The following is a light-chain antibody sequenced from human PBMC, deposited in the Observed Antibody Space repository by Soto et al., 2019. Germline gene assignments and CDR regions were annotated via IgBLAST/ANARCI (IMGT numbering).Light chain of an antibody. Sequence: DIQMTQSPSSLSASVGDRVTITCRASQGVGNDLAWFQQKPGKAPDRLIYAASSLHSGVPSRFSGSGSGTEFTLTISSLQPADFATYYCLQHTTYPWTFGQGTKVEIQ. CDR2: AAS. CDR3: LQHTTYPWT. J-gene: IGKJ1*01. CDR1: QGVGND. V-gene: IGKV1-17*01.